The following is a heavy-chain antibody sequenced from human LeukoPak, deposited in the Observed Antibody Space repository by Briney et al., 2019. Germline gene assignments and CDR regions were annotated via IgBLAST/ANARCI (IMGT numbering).Heavy chain of an antibody. Sequence: GGSLRLSCAASGFTFSSYAMSWVRQAPGKGLEWVSAISGSGGSTYYADSVKGRFTISRDNSKNTLYLQMNSLRAEDTAVYYCAKDECSSTSRYGDYYYGMDVWGKGTTATVSS. D-gene: IGHD2-2*01. CDR1: GFTFSSYA. CDR3: AKDECSSTSRYGDYYYGMDV. CDR2: ISGSGGST. J-gene: IGHJ6*04. V-gene: IGHV3-23*01.